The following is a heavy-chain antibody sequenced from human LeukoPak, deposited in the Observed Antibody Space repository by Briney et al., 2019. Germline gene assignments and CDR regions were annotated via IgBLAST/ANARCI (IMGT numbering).Heavy chain of an antibody. D-gene: IGHD2-15*01. V-gene: IGHV1-69*01. Sequence: SVKASCKASGGTFSSYAISWVRQAPGQGLEWMGGIIPIFGTANYAQKFQGRVTITADESTSTAYMELSSLRSEDTAVYYCARDSGLLGYCSGGSCAQPNWFDPWGQGTLVTVSS. CDR3: ARDSGLLGYCSGGSCAQPNWFDP. J-gene: IGHJ5*02. CDR2: IIPIFGTA. CDR1: GGTFSSYA.